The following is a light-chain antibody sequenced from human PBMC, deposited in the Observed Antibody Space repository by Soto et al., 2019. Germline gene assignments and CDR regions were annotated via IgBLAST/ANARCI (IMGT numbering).Light chain of an antibody. CDR3: QQYGSSRWT. V-gene: IGKV3-20*01. CDR1: QSGSSHY. Sequence: ENVLTQSPGTLSLSPGETATLSCRSSQSGSSHYVAWYQQKPGQAPRLLVYGSSGRATGIPARFSGSGSGTDFTLTTSRLEPEDFAVYDCQQYGSSRWTVGQGTQVEIK. J-gene: IGKJ1*01. CDR2: GSS.